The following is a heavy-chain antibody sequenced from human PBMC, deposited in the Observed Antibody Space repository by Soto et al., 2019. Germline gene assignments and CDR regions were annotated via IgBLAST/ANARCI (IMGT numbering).Heavy chain of an antibody. CDR3: ARDGYCSGGSCYSVPVFDY. J-gene: IGHJ4*02. V-gene: IGHV3-33*01. Sequence: QVQLVESGGGVVQPGRSLRLSCAASGFTFSSYGMHWVRQAPGKGLEWVAVIWYDGSNKYYADSVKGRFTISRDNSKNTLYLPMNSLRAEDTAVYYGARDGYCSGGSCYSVPVFDYWGQGTLVTVSS. CDR1: GFTFSSYG. D-gene: IGHD2-15*01. CDR2: IWYDGSNK.